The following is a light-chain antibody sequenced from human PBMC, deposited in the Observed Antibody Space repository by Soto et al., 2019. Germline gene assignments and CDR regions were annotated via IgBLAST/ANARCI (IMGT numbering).Light chain of an antibody. Sequence: EIVLTQSPGTLSLSPGERATLSCRASQSVSSSYLVWYQQKPGQAPRPLIDSTSSRATGIPDRFSGSGSGTDFTLTISRLEPEDFAVYYCQQYGDSPWTFGQGTKVDIK. J-gene: IGKJ1*01. V-gene: IGKV3-20*01. CDR2: STS. CDR3: QQYGDSPWT. CDR1: QSVSSSY.